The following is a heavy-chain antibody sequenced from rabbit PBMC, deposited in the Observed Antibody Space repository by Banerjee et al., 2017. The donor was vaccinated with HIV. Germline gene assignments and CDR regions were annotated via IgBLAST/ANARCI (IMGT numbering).Heavy chain of an antibody. D-gene: IGHD3-1*01. CDR2: TNSATGKG. CDR1: GVSFSFNNY. J-gene: IGHJ4*01. CDR3: ARDLPGAIGWNFNL. Sequence: VESGGDLVKPGASLTLTCTASGVSFSFNNYMCWVRQAPGKGLEWIGCTNSATGKGVYANWAKGRFTISKSSTTVTLQMTSLTAADTATYFCARDLPGAIGWNFNLWGQGTLVTVS. V-gene: IGHV1S40*01.